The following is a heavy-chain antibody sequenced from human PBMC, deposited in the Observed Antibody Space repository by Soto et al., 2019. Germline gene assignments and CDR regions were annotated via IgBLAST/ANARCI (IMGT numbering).Heavy chain of an antibody. V-gene: IGHV3-23*01. J-gene: IGHJ3*02. Sequence: EVQLLESGGGLVQPGGSLRLSCAASGFTFSSYAMSWVRQAPGKGLEWVSAISGSGGSTYYADSVKGRFTISRDTSKNTLHLQMNSLRAEDTAIYYCAKDRESSSSAGAFDIWGQGTLVTVSS. CDR1: GFTFSSYA. CDR3: AKDRESSSSAGAFDI. CDR2: ISGSGGST. D-gene: IGHD2-2*01.